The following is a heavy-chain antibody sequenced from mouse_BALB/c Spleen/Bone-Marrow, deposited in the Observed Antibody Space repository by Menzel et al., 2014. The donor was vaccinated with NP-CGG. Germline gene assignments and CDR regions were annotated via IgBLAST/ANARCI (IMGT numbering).Heavy chain of an antibody. J-gene: IGHJ4*01. CDR1: GYTFTRYT. CDR3: AIRYYAMDY. CDR2: VNPSSAYT. D-gene: IGHD1-1*01. Sequence: QVQLQQSGAERARPGASVKMSCQASGYTFTRYTMHWEKQRPGQGLEWIGDVNPSSAYTNYKQKFKDKATLTADKSSSTAYMQLSSLTSEDSAVYYCAIRYYAMDYWGQGTSVTVSS. V-gene: IGHV1-4*01.